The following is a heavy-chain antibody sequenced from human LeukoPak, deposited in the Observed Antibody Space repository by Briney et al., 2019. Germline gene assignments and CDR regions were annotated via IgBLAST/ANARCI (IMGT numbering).Heavy chain of an antibody. D-gene: IGHD3-9*01. CDR3: AKDREYDILTGYPGFDY. CDR2: ISWSSGSI. V-gene: IGHV3-9*01. J-gene: IGHJ4*02. Sequence: PGRSLRLSCAASGFTFDDYAMHWVRQAPGKGLEWVSGISWSSGSIGYADSVKGRFAISRDNAKNSLYLQMNSLRAEDTALYYCAKDREYDILTGYPGFDYWGQGTLVTVSS. CDR1: GFTFDDYA.